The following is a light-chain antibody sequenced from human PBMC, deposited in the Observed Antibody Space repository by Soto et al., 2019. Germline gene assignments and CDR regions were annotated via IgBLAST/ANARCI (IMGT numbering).Light chain of an antibody. J-gene: IGKJ1*01. V-gene: IGKV3-20*01. CDR2: GAS. CDR3: QQYGNSLRT. CDR1: RGVSANY. Sequence: ENLLTQSPGTLSLSPGEGATLSCRASRGVSANYLAWYQQKPGQAPTLLIYGASIRAAGIPDRFSGSGSGTDFSLTIRSLEHADVDVYYCQQYGNSLRTFGQGTKVDLK.